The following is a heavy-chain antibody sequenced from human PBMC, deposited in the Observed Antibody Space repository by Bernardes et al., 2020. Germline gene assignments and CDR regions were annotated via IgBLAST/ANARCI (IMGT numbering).Heavy chain of an antibody. J-gene: IGHJ4*02. CDR1: GLTFSSYA. Sequence: GGSLRLSCVASGLTFSSYAMSWVRQAPGKGLEWVSASSGSGGSTYYADSVKGRFTISRDNSKNTLYLQMNSLRAEDTAVYYCAKDGVRFLEFFDYWGQGTLVTVSS. CDR3: AKDGVRFLEFFDY. D-gene: IGHD3-3*01. V-gene: IGHV3-23*01. CDR2: SSGSGGST.